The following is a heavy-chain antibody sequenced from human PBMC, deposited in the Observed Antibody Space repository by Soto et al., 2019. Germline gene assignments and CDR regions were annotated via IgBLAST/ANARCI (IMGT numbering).Heavy chain of an antibody. CDR2: ISGSGGST. CDR1: GFTFSSYA. D-gene: IGHD2-15*01. Sequence: VQLLESGGGLVQPGGSLRLSCAASGFTFSSYAMSWVCQAPGKGLEWVSAISGSGGSTYYADSVKGRFTISRDNSKNTLYLQMNSLRAEDTAVYYCAKWYCSGGSCYGIDYYYYMDVWGKGTTVTVSS. V-gene: IGHV3-23*01. CDR3: AKWYCSGGSCYGIDYYYYMDV. J-gene: IGHJ6*03.